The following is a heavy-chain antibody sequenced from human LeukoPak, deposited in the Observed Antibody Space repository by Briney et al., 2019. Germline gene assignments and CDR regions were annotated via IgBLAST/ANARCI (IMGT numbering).Heavy chain of an antibody. J-gene: IGHJ4*02. CDR3: AKERSLEIAVAGTIFDY. Sequence: GGSLRLSCAASGFTVSSNYVGWVRQAPGKGLEWVSVIYSGGATYYADSVKGRFTISRDNSKNMIYLEMSSLKAEDTAVYYCAKERSLEIAVAGTIFDYWGQGTLVTVSS. CDR1: GFTVSSNY. V-gene: IGHV3-66*01. D-gene: IGHD6-19*01. CDR2: IYSGGAT.